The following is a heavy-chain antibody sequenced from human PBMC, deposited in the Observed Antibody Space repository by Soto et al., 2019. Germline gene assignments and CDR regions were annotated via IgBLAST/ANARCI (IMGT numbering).Heavy chain of an antibody. D-gene: IGHD2-2*01. J-gene: IGHJ6*02. Sequence: QVQLVQSGAEVKKPGSSVKVSCKASGGTFSSYAISWVRQAPGQGLEWMGGIIPIFGTANYAQKFQVRVTIPADACTSTAYMELSSLRSDDTAVYYCARHVPAAGYYYGMDVWGQGTTVTVSS. CDR1: GGTFSSYA. CDR2: IIPIFGTA. CDR3: ARHVPAAGYYYGMDV. V-gene: IGHV1-69*12.